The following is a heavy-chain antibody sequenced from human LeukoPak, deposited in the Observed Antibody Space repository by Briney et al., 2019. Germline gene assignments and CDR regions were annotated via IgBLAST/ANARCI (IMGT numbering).Heavy chain of an antibody. CDR2: IIPIFGTA. J-gene: IGHJ6*03. CDR1: GGTFSSYA. V-gene: IGHV1-69*05. CDR3: ARALRPMDSSSWYASYYMDV. Sequence: SVKVSCKASGGTFSSYAISWVRQAPGQGLEWMGGIIPIFGTANYAQKFQGRVTITTDESTSTAYMELSSLRSEDTAVYYCARALRPMDSSSWYASYYMDVWGKGTTVTVSS. D-gene: IGHD6-13*01.